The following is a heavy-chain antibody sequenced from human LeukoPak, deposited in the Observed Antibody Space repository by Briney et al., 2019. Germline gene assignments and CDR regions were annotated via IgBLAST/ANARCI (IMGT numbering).Heavy chain of an antibody. Sequence: PGGSLRLSCAASGFTFSSYAMSWVRQAPGKGLEWVAVVAHDEKTIFYADSLKGRFTVSRDNSKNTVYLQMNRLTDEDTAVYYCAREKQSGRTPFDYWGQGSLVTVSS. CDR3: AREKQSGRTPFDY. D-gene: IGHD2-15*01. J-gene: IGHJ4*02. V-gene: IGHV3-30*04. CDR1: GFTFSSYA. CDR2: VAHDEKTI.